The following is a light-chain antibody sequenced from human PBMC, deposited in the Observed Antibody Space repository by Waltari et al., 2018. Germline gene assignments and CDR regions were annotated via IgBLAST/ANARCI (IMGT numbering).Light chain of an antibody. CDR2: SNA. J-gene: IGLJ2*01. V-gene: IGLV1-44*01. CDR1: KSNIRSKP. CDR3: ASWGDSLNGMV. Sequence: QTLLTQPPSVSGTPGQTVSHSWSCGKSNIRSKPGNWYQRLPGAAPKLLIFSNAQRPSGVPDRFSGSKSGNSASLTISGLRSEDEADYYCASWGDSLNGMVFGGGTKLTVL.